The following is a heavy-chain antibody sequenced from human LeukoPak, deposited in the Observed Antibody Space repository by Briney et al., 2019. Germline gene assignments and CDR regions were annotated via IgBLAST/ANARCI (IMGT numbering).Heavy chain of an antibody. CDR2: IWTDERT. V-gene: IGHV3-53*01. D-gene: IGHD2-15*01. Sequence: GGSLRLSCAASGFTVRGNSMGWVRQAPGRGLDWVSTIWTDERTFYADSVKGRFTISRDESKNTLYLQMNNLGAEDTAVYYCARRYCSGGICYFFDYWGQGTLVTVPS. CDR3: ARRYCSGGICYFFDY. CDR1: GFTVRGNS. J-gene: IGHJ4*02.